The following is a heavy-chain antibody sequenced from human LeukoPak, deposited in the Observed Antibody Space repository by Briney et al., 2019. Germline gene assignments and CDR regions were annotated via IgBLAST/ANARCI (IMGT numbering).Heavy chain of an antibody. Sequence: GGSLRLSCAASGFTFSSYGMHWVRQAPGKGLEWVAVIWYDGSNKYYADSVKGRFTISRDNSKNTLYLQMNSLRAEDTAVYYCAKDFGEAAFDIWGQGTMVTVSS. V-gene: IGHV3-30*02. D-gene: IGHD3-10*01. J-gene: IGHJ3*02. CDR1: GFTFSSYG. CDR2: IWYDGSNK. CDR3: AKDFGEAAFDI.